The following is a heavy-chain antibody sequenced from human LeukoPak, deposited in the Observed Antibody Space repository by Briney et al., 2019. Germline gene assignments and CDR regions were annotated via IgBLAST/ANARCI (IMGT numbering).Heavy chain of an antibody. Sequence: GGSLRLSCAASGFTFSTYAMGWVRQAPGKGLEWVSSIFGSGASTYYADSVKGRFTISRDNSKNTLYLQMNSLRAEDTAVYYCARDRSIASDYWGQGTLVTVSS. CDR2: IFGSGAST. V-gene: IGHV3-23*01. J-gene: IGHJ4*02. D-gene: IGHD6-6*01. CDR3: ARDRSIASDY. CDR1: GFTFSTYA.